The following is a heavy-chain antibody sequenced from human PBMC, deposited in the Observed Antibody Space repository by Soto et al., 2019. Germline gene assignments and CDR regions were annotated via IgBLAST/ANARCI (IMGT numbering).Heavy chain of an antibody. CDR3: ARLDWFDP. V-gene: IGHV4-39*01. CDR2: IYYSGST. J-gene: IGHJ5*02. CDR1: GGSISSSSYY. Sequence: QLQLQESGPGLVKPSETLSLTCTVSGGSISSSSYYWGWIRQPPGKGLEWIGSIYYSGSTYYNPSXXSXVXXSVDTSTNQSSLKLSSVTAADAAVYYCARLDWFDPWGQGTLVTVSS.